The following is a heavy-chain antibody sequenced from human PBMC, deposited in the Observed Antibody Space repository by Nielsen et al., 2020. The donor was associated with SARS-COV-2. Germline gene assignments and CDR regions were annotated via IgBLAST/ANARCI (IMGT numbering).Heavy chain of an antibody. CDR3: ARDILGWELLQGNWFDP. J-gene: IGHJ5*02. D-gene: IGHD1-26*01. CDR1: GFIFSDYY. CDR2: ISSSGSTI. Sequence: GESLKISCAASGFIFSDYYMSWIRQAPGKGLEWVSYISSSGSTIYYADSVKGRFTISRDNAKNSLYLQMNSLRAEDTAVYYCARDILGWELLQGNWFDPWGQGTLVTVSS. V-gene: IGHV3-11*04.